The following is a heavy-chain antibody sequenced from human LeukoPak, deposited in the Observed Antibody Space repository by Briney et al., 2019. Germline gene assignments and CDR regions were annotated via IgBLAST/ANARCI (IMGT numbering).Heavy chain of an antibody. Sequence: GGSLRLSCAASGFTFSSYEMNWVRQAPGKGLEWVSYISSSGSTIYYADSVKGRFTISRDNAKNSLYLQMNSLRAEDTAVYYCARDSAWDYGDYEDAFDIWGQGTMVTVSS. CDR3: ARDSAWDYGDYEDAFDI. V-gene: IGHV3-48*03. J-gene: IGHJ3*02. D-gene: IGHD4-17*01. CDR2: ISSSGSTI. CDR1: GFTFSSYE.